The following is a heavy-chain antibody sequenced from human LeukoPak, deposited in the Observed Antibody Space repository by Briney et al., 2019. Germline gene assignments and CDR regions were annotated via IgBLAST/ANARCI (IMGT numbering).Heavy chain of an antibody. V-gene: IGHV4-61*02. CDR2: IYTSGST. D-gene: IGHD6-13*01. Sequence: SETLSLTFTGCGGSLRSGSYYRSWIRQPAGKGLEGLGRIYTSGSTNYNPSLKSRVTISVDTSKNQFSLKRSSVAAADMALYYCARYHIAAACTDNWFDPWGQGTLVTVSS. CDR1: GGSLRSGSYY. CDR3: ARYHIAAACTDNWFDP. J-gene: IGHJ5*02.